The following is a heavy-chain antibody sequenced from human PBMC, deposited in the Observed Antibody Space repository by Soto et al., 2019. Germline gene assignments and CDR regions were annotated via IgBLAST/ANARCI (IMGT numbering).Heavy chain of an antibody. CDR1: GYTFTSYG. CDR2: INVYNGNT. V-gene: IGHV1-18*01. D-gene: IGHD3-10*01. J-gene: IGHJ4*02. CDR3: ARDTSRGEYDY. Sequence: QVQLVQSGAEVKKPGASVKVSCKASGYTFTSYGISWVRQAPGQGLEWMGWINVYNGNTNYAQKRQGRVTMTTDTSTLTAYLDLRSLRSDDTAVYFCARDTSRGEYDYWGQGTLVTVSS.